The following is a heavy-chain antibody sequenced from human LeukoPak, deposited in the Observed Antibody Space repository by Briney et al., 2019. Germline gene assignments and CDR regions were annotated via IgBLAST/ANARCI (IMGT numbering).Heavy chain of an antibody. J-gene: IGHJ4*02. D-gene: IGHD3-9*01. Sequence: PSETLSLTCTVSGYSISSGYYWGWIRQPPGKGLEWIGSIYHSGSTYYNPSLKSRVTISVDTSKNQFSLKLSSVTAAGTAVYYCARDFESVDYWGQGTLVIVSS. CDR3: ARDFESVDY. CDR2: IYHSGST. CDR1: GYSISSGYY. V-gene: IGHV4-38-2*02.